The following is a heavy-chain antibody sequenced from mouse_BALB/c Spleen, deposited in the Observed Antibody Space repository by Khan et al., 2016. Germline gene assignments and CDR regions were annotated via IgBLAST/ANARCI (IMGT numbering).Heavy chain of an antibody. V-gene: IGHV1-4*01. CDR2: INPSSNYT. CDR3: ARDIYGNYPFGY. CDR1: GYTFTYYT. D-gene: IGHD2-1*01. Sequence: VQLQESGAELARPGASVKMSCKASGYTFTYYTMHWVKQRPGQGLEWIGYINPSSNYTNYNQKFKDKATLTADKSSSTAYMQLSSLTSEDSAVYYCARDIYGNYPFGYWGQGTTLTVSS. J-gene: IGHJ2*01.